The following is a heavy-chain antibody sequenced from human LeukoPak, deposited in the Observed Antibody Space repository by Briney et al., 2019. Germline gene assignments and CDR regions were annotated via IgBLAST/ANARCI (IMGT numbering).Heavy chain of an antibody. V-gene: IGHV4-59*01. J-gene: IGHJ4*02. CDR1: GGSISNYY. Sequence: PSETLSLTCTVSGGSISNYYWSWIRQPPGKGLEWIGYIYYSGSTNYNPSLKSRVTISVDTSKNQFSLKLSSVVAADTAVYYCARDTSQYYFDYWGQGTLVTVSS. D-gene: IGHD1-26*01. CDR3: ARDTSQYYFDY. CDR2: IYYSGST.